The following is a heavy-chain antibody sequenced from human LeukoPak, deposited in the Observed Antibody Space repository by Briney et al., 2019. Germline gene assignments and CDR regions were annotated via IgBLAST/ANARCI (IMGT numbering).Heavy chain of an antibody. CDR1: GGSFSGYY. D-gene: IGHD2-8*02. Sequence: SETLSLTCAVYGGSFSGYYWSWIRQPPGKGLEWIGEINHSGSTNYNPSLKGRVTISVDTSKNQFSLKLSSVTAADTAVYYCAAAWWATPNYWGQGTLVTVSS. CDR3: AAAWWATPNY. J-gene: IGHJ4*02. V-gene: IGHV4-34*01. CDR2: INHSGST.